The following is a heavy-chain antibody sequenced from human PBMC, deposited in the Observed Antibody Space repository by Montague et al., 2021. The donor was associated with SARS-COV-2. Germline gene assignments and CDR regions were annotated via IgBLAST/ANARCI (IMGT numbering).Heavy chain of an antibody. V-gene: IGHV3-7*03. CDR3: ARGYDSSGYQY. D-gene: IGHD3-22*01. CDR2: IKQDGSEK. CDR1: GFTLSTFW. Sequence: SLRLSCAASGFTLSTFWMTWVRQVPGNGLEWVANIKQDGSEKYYVDSVKGRFTISRDNAKNSLYLQLDSLRAEDTAVYYCARGYDSSGYQYWGQGTLVTVSS. J-gene: IGHJ4*02.